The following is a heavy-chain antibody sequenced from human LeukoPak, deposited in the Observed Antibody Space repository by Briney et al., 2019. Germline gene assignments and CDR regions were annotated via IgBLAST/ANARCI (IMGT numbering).Heavy chain of an antibody. J-gene: IGHJ5*02. Sequence: GASVKVSCKASGYTFTGYYMHWVRQTPGQGLEWMGWINPNSGGTNYAQKFQGRVTMTRDTSISTAYMELSRLRSDDTAVYYCASGYYYGSGSPMYWFDPWGQGTLVTVSS. CDR2: INPNSGGT. D-gene: IGHD3-10*01. V-gene: IGHV1-2*02. CDR1: GYTFTGYY. CDR3: ASGYYYGSGSPMYWFDP.